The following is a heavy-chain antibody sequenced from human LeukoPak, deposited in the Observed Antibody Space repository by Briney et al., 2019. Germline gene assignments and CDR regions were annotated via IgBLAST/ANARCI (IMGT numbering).Heavy chain of an antibody. J-gene: IGHJ4*02. CDR2: MNPNSGNT. V-gene: IGHV1-8*01. D-gene: IGHD3-22*01. CDR1: GYTFTSYD. CDR3: ARGQDDYYDSSGYYYLFDY. Sequence: GASVKVSCKASGYTFTSYDINWVRQATGQGLEWMGWMNPNSGNTGYAQKFQGRVTMIRNTSISTAYMELSSLRSEDTAVYYCARGQDDYYDSSGYYYLFDYWGQGTLVTVSS.